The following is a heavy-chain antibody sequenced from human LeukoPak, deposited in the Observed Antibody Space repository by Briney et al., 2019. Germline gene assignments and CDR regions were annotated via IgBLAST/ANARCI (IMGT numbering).Heavy chain of an antibody. CDR3: ARRLRLIVASECYFDY. CDR2: INHSGST. D-gene: IGHD3-22*01. CDR1: GGSFSGYY. V-gene: IGHV4-34*01. Sequence: PSETLSLTCAVYGGSFSGYYWSWIRQPPGKGLEWIGEINHSGSTNYNPSLKSRVTISVDTSKNQFSLKLSSVTAADTAVYYCARRLRLIVASECYFDYWGQGTLVTVSS. J-gene: IGHJ4*02.